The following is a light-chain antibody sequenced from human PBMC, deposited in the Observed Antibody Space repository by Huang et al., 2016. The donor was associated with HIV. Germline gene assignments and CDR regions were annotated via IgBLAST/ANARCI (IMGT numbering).Light chain of an antibody. CDR2: KSS. J-gene: IGKJ1*01. CDR3: QQYSTYSWT. Sequence: DIQMTQSPSPLSASVGDRVTITCRASQSISSLLAWYQQKPGKAPKLLIYKSSNLKTGAPSRCSGRGSGTEFTLTISSLQPDDFATYFCQQYSTYSWTFGQGTKVEL. CDR1: QSISSL. V-gene: IGKV1-5*03.